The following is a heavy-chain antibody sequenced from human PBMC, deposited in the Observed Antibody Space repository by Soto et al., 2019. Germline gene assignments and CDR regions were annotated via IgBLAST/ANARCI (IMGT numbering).Heavy chain of an antibody. CDR1: GGSISSSSYY. D-gene: IGHD1-26*01. CDR3: ARTLVGATPGWFDP. J-gene: IGHJ5*02. V-gene: IGHV4-39*01. CDR2: IYYSGSS. Sequence: QLQLQESGPGLVKPSETLSLTCTVSGGSISSSSYYWGWLRQPPGKVLEWIGSIYYSGSSYYNPSLKSRVTISVDTAKNQCSLKLSAVTAADTAVYYCARTLVGATPGWFDPWGQGTLVTVSS.